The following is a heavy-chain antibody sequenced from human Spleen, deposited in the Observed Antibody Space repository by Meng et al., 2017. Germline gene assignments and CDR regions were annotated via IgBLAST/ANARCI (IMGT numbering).Heavy chain of an antibody. V-gene: IGHV4-4*02. Sequence: QLQLQGSGPGLGKPAETLSLTCTVSGGSISSNYWWSWVRQPPGKGLEWIGEIYHSGSTNYNPSLKSRVTISVDTSKNQFSLKVTSVTAADTAVYYCARHAGSPDYWGQGTLVTVSS. CDR3: ARHAGSPDY. J-gene: IGHJ4*02. CDR1: GGSISSNYW. CDR2: IYHSGST. D-gene: IGHD2-15*01.